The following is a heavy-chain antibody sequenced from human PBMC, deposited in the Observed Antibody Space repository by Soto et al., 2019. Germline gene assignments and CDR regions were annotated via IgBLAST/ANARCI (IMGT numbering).Heavy chain of an antibody. CDR2: IYHSGST. CDR1: GYSISSGYY. CDR3: ARDRRNSAAAGANWFDP. D-gene: IGHD6-13*01. Sequence: SETLSLTCTVSGYSISSGYYWGWIRQPPGKGLEWIGSIYHSGSTYYNPSLKSRVTISVDTSKNQFSLKLSSVTAADTAVYYCARDRRNSAAAGANWFDPWGQGTLVTVSS. J-gene: IGHJ5*02. V-gene: IGHV4-38-2*02.